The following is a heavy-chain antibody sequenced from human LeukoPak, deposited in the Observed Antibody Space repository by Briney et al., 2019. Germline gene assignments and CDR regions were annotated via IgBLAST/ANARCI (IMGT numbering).Heavy chain of an antibody. V-gene: IGHV1-69*01. D-gene: IGHD3-22*01. CDR2: INPIFGTA. Sequence: ASVKLSCKASGGTFNSYAISWVRQAPGQGLEWMGGINPIFGTANYAQKFKGRVTITADESTSTAYMAQSSLRSEATAVYSCSRGFDSSGNWYYCYYYGMDVSGQGNTVPVSS. J-gene: IGHJ6*01. CDR1: GGTFNSYA. CDR3: SRGFDSSGNWYYCYYYGMDV.